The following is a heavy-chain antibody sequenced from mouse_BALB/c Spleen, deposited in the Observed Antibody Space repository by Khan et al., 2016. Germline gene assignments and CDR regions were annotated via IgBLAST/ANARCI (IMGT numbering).Heavy chain of an antibody. CDR2: INTHSGVP. V-gene: IGHV9-4*02. CDR3: AREPYAMDY. J-gene: IGHJ4*01. Sequence: QIQLVQSGPELKKPGETVRISCKASGYTFTTAGMQWVQKMPGKGLKWIGWINTHSGVPQYAEDFKGRFAFSLETSASTAYLQISTLKNEDTATYFWAREPYAMDYWGQGTSVTVSS. CDR1: GYTFTTAG.